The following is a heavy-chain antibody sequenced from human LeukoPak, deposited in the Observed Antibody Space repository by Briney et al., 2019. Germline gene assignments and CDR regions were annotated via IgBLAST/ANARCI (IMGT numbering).Heavy chain of an antibody. D-gene: IGHD3-10*01. Sequence: KLSCTASGGTFSSYAISWVRQAPGQGLEWVGTIIPIFGSTNYAHSFQGRFTITTDDSTNTPYMELSSLRAEDTAVYYSARANYYYGSGSSAYFDYWGQGTLVTVSS. CDR3: ARANYYYGSGSSAYFDY. CDR2: IIPIFGST. J-gene: IGHJ4*02. CDR1: GGTFSSYA. V-gene: IGHV1-69*05.